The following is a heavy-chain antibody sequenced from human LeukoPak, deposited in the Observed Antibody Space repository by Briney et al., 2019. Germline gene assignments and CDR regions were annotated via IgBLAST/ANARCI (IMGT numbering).Heavy chain of an antibody. J-gene: IGHJ6*03. D-gene: IGHD3-3*01. CDR2: INHSGST. Sequence: SETLSLTCAVYGGSFSGYYWSWIRQPPGKGLEWIGEINHSGSTNYNPSLKSRATISVDTPKNQFSLTLSSVTAADTAVYYCARARRGDFWSSYYYYYMDVWGKGTTVTVSS. CDR1: GGSFSGYY. CDR3: ARARRGDFWSSYYYYYMDV. V-gene: IGHV4-34*01.